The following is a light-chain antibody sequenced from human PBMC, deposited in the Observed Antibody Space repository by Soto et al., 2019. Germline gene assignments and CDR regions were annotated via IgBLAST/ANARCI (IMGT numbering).Light chain of an antibody. CDR3: QMSKNWVGT. CDR2: AAA. J-gene: IGKJ4*01. V-gene: IGKV3-15*01. Sequence: TISAVVVSVTTRERATLSCRANESISSNLAWYQQKPGRAPRLLIYAAATRATGVPARFSGSGSGADFTLTINSLQSEDVVVYYCQMSKNWVGTFGGGTKVDI. CDR1: ESISSN.